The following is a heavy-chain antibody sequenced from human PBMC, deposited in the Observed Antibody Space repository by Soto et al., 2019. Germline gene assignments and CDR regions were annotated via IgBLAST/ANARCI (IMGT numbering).Heavy chain of an antibody. CDR3: ARSAWYGELIYYYYYMDV. CDR2: INPSGGST. CDR1: GYTFTSYY. D-gene: IGHD3-10*01. V-gene: IGHV1-46*03. J-gene: IGHJ6*03. Sequence: SSLKGSCKASGYTFTSYYMHWVRQAPGQGIEWMGIINPSGGSTSYAQKFQGRVTMTRDTSTSTVYMELSSLRSEDTAVYYCARSAWYGELIYYYYYMDVWGKGTTVTVSS.